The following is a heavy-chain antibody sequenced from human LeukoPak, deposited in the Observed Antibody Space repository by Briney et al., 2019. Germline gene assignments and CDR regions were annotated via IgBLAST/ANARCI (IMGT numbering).Heavy chain of an antibody. V-gene: IGHV4-59*01. Sequence: PSETLYLTCTVSGGSISSYYWSWIRQPPGKGLEWIGYIYYSGSTNYNPSLKSRVTISVDTSKNQFSLKLSSVTAADTAVYYCARDFNAFDIWGQGTMVTVSS. CDR3: ARDFNAFDI. J-gene: IGHJ3*02. CDR1: GGSISSYY. CDR2: IYYSGST.